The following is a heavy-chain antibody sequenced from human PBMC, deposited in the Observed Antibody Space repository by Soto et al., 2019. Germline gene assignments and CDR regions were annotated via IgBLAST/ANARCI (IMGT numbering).Heavy chain of an antibody. CDR3: ARERRNGNCGMDV. J-gene: IGHJ6*02. V-gene: IGHV4-59*01. D-gene: IGHD2-8*01. Sequence: SETLSLTCTVSGDSISGYYWSWIRQPPGKGLEWIGYIYYSGSTNYNPSLKSRVTISVDTSKNQFSLRLSSVTAADTAVYYCARERRNGNCGMDVWGLGTTVTVSS. CDR2: IYYSGST. CDR1: GDSISGYY.